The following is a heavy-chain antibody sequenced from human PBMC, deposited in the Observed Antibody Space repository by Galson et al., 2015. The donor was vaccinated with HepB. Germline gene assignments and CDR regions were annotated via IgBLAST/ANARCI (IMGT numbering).Heavy chain of an antibody. J-gene: IGHJ4*02. CDR1: GGTFSSYA. CDR2: IIPIFGTA. V-gene: IGHV1-69*13. CDR3: ARNEMGARGEVSDFWSGYYDY. D-gene: IGHD3-3*01. Sequence: SVKVSCKASGGTFSSYAISWVRQAPGQGLEWMGGIIPIFGTANYAQKFQGRVTITADESTSTAYMELSSLRSEDTAVYYCARNEMGARGEVSDFWSGYYDYWGQGTLVTVSS.